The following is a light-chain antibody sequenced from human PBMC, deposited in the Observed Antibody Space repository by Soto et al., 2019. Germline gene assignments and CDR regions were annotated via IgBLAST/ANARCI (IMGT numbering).Light chain of an antibody. J-gene: IGKJ5*01. V-gene: IGKV3-11*01. Sequence: EIVLTQSPGTLSLSPGERATLSCRASQSVSNSYLAWYQQKPGQAPRLVISDTSDRATGIPARFSGSGSGTDFTLTISSLEPEDFAVYYCQQRSNWPPSITFGQGTRLEIK. CDR3: QQRSNWPPSIT. CDR1: QSVSNSY. CDR2: DTS.